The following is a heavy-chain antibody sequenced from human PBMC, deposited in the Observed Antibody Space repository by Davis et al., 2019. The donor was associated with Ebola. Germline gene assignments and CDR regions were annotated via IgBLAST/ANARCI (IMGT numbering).Heavy chain of an antibody. CDR2: IGTRQSVI. D-gene: IGHD6-19*01. Sequence: GESLKISCAASGFTFSDYYMTWIRQPPGKGLEWVSYIGTRQSVIYYADSVKGRFTISRDNAKNSLYLQMNSLRAEDTAVYYCARSGGSGWYWGSHGDWFDPWGQGTLVTVSS. CDR1: GFTFSDYY. J-gene: IGHJ5*02. CDR3: ARSGGSGWYWGSHGDWFDP. V-gene: IGHV3-11*01.